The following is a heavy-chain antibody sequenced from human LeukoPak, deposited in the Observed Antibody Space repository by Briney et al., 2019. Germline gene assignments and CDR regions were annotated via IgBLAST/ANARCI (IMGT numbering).Heavy chain of an antibody. CDR3: ARDYYGDFPFDY. Sequence: GRSLRLSCAAAGFTFGSHFMHWVRQAPGKGLEWVAAISNDENNKYYADSVKGRFAISRDNSKNTLDLQMNSLRAEDTAVYYCARDYYGDFPFDYWGQGTLVTVSS. CDR2: ISNDENNK. CDR1: GFTFGSHF. J-gene: IGHJ4*02. V-gene: IGHV3-30*09. D-gene: IGHD4-17*01.